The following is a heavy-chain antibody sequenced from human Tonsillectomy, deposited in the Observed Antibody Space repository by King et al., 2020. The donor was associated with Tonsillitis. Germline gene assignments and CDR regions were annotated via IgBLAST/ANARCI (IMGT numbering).Heavy chain of an antibody. Sequence: QLQESGPGVVKPSETLSLTCTVSGGSISSSDQYWAWIRQPPGKGLEWIGYMYYSGTIFYNPSLKSRITISGGTSENRFSLKLSSVTAADTAVYFGARYVSGSFDYWGQGALVTVSS. CDR1: GGSISSSDQY. CDR3: ARYVSGSFDY. D-gene: IGHD1-26*01. V-gene: IGHV4-39*01. CDR2: MYYSGTI. J-gene: IGHJ4*02.